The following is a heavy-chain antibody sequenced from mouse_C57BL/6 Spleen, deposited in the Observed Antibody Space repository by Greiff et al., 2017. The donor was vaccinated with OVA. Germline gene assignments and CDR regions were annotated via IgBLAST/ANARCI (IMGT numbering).Heavy chain of an antibody. CDR2: IDPEDGDT. CDR3: TNRARYWCFDV. Sequence: VQLQQSGAVLVRPGASVKLSCTASGFNIKDYYMHWVKQRPEQGLEWIGRIDPEDGDTEYAPKFPGKATMTADTSSNTAYLQLSSLASEDTAVYYCTNRARYWCFDVWGTGTTVTVSS. V-gene: IGHV14-1*01. J-gene: IGHJ1*03. D-gene: IGHD3-3*01. CDR1: GFNIKDYY.